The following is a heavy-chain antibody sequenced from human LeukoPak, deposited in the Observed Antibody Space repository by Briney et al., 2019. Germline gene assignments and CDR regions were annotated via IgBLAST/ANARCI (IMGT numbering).Heavy chain of an antibody. Sequence: GGSLRLSCAASGFTFSSYAMHWVRQAPGKGLEWVAVISYDGSNKYYADSVKGRFTISRDNSKNTLYLQMNSLRAEDTAVYYCARDYYDSSGYYYVTYYYYGMDVWGQGTTVTVSS. CDR1: GFTFSSYA. D-gene: IGHD3-22*01. V-gene: IGHV3-30-3*01. CDR2: ISYDGSNK. J-gene: IGHJ6*02. CDR3: ARDYYDSSGYYYVTYYYYGMDV.